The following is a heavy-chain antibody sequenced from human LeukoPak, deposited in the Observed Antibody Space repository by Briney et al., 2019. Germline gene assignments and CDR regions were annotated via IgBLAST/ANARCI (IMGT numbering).Heavy chain of an antibody. D-gene: IGHD1-26*01. CDR1: GFTFSSYW. V-gene: IGHV3-74*01. J-gene: IGHJ4*02. CDR2: IIGDGSST. Sequence: GGSLRLSCAASGFTFSSYWMHWVRQAPGKGLVWVSLIIGDGSSTSYADSVKGRFTISRDNAKNTLYLQMNSLRAEDTAVYYCARVRVPKLGATSYYFDCWGQGTRVTVSS. CDR3: ARVRVPKLGATSYYFDC.